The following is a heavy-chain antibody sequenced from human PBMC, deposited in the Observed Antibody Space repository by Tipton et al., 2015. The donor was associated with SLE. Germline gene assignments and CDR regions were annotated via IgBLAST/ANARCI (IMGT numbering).Heavy chain of an antibody. CDR2: INHSGST. J-gene: IGHJ2*01. CDR3: ARGWVGSRRYFDL. Sequence: TLSLTCAVNGGSFSAYYWTWIRQAPGKGLEWIGEINHSGSTTYNPSLKTLKSRVTISVDTSKNQFSLKLSSVTAADTAVFYCARGWVGSRRYFDLWGRGTLVTVSS. D-gene: IGHD1-26*01. CDR1: GGSFSAYY. V-gene: IGHV4-34*01.